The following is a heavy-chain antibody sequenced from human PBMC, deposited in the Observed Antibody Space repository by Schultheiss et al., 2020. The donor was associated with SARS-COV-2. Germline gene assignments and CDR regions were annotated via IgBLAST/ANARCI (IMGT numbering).Heavy chain of an antibody. CDR2: ISSSSTYI. CDR1: GFSFRSYT. CDR3: ARVAMTTVTELDY. V-gene: IGHV3-21*01. J-gene: IGHJ4*02. Sequence: GGSLRLSCAASGFSFRSYTMNWVRQAPGKGLEWVSYISSSSTYIHYADSLKGRFTISIDNAKNSLYLQMNSLRAEDTAVYYCARVAMTTVTELDYWGQGTLVTVSS. D-gene: IGHD4-17*01.